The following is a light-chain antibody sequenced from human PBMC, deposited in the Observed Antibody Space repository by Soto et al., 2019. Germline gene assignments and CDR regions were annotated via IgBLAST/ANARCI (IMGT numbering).Light chain of an antibody. CDR3: QQYGSSPNT. CDR1: QSVSSSY. Sequence: EIVLTQSPGTLSLSPGERATLSCRASQSVSSSYLAWYQQKPGQAPRLLIYGASSRATGIPDRFSGSGSGTVFTLTISRLEPEDSAVYYCQQYGSSPNTFGQGTKLEIK. V-gene: IGKV3-20*01. J-gene: IGKJ2*01. CDR2: GAS.